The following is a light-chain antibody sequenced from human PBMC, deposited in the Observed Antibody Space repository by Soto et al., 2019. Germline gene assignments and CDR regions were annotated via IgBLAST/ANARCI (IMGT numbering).Light chain of an antibody. CDR1: QSVRNK. CDR2: DTY. CDR3: QQYGSSGT. Sequence: EIVMTQSPATLTVSPGERATLSCRASQSVRNKLAWYQQKPGQAPRLVIYDTYIRATGIPARFSGSGSGTEFTLTIGSLQSEDFAVYYCQQYGSSGTFGQGTKVDIK. V-gene: IGKV3-15*01. J-gene: IGKJ1*01.